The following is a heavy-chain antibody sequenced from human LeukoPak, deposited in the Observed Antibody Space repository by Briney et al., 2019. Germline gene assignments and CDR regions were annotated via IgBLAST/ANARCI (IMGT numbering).Heavy chain of an antibody. J-gene: IGHJ1*01. CDR2: IIPIFGTA. CDR3: ASTHCSSTSCDAYFQH. V-gene: IGHV1-69*05. CDR1: GGTFSSYA. Sequence: SVKVSCKASGGTFSSYAISWVRQAPGQGLEWMGGIIPIFGTANYAQKFQGRVTITTDESTSTAYMELSSLRSEDTAVYYCASTHCSSTSCDAYFQHWGQGTLVTVSS. D-gene: IGHD2-2*01.